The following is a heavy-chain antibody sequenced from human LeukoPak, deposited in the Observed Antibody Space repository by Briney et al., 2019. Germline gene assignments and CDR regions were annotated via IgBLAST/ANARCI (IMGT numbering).Heavy chain of an antibody. CDR3: ARDKRQWLVPSWFDP. V-gene: IGHV1-18*01. Sequence: GASVKVSCKASGYTFTSYGISWVRQAPGQGLEWMGWISAYNGNTNYAQKLQGRVTMTTDTSTSTAYMELRSLRSDDTAVYHCARDKRQWLVPSWFDPWGQGTLVTVSS. D-gene: IGHD6-19*01. CDR1: GYTFTSYG. J-gene: IGHJ5*02. CDR2: ISAYNGNT.